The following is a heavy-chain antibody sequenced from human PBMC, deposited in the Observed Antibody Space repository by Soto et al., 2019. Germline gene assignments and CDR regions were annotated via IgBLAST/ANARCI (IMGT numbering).Heavy chain of an antibody. V-gene: IGHV3-66*01. J-gene: IGHJ6*02. CDR3: VRENYYYGMDV. CDR1: GFDASVNF. Sequence: GGSLRLSCAASGFDASVNFMTWVRQAPGKGLEWVSSINNAGTTFYADSVKGRFTISRDDSKNTLFLQMNSLRVEDTAMYYCVRENYYYGMDVWGQGTTVTVSS. CDR2: INNAGTT.